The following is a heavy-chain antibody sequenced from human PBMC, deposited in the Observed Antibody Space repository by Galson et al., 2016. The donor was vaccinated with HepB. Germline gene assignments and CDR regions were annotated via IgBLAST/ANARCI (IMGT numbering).Heavy chain of an antibody. Sequence: QDPGKGLEWVANIKQGGSQAYYVDSVKGRFTISRDDAKNSLYLQMNSLRAEDTAVYYCARLWFGETHFDYWGQGAVVTVSS. J-gene: IGHJ4*02. CDR2: IKQGGSQA. CDR3: ARLWFGETHFDY. D-gene: IGHD3-10*01. V-gene: IGHV3-7*01.